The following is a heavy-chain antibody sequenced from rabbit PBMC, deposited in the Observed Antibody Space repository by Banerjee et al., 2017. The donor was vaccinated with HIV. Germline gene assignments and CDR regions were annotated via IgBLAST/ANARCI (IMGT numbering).Heavy chain of an antibody. CDR2: IYTSSGSA. Sequence: QEQLEESGGDLVKPEGSLTLTSTASGFSFSSSYWICWVRQAPGKGLEWIGCIYTSSGSAYYASWAKGRFTISKTSSTTVTLQMTSLTAADTATYFCARDQPDYSSGWGDYYFNLWGQGTLVTVS. CDR1: GFSFSSSYW. V-gene: IGHV1S45*01. D-gene: IGHD4-1*01. CDR3: ARDQPDYSSGWGDYYFNL. J-gene: IGHJ4*01.